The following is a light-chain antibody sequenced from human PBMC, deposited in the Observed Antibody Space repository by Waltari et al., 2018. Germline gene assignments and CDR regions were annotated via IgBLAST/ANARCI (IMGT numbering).Light chain of an antibody. Sequence: QSALTQPPSASGSPGQSVTISCTGTSSDVGGYHYVPWYQHHPGKAPKFMIYEVSKRPSGVPDRFSGSKSGNTASLIVSGLQAEDEADYYCSSYAGSNTWVFGGGTKLTVL. CDR3: SSYAGSNTWV. CDR2: EVS. J-gene: IGLJ3*02. V-gene: IGLV2-8*01. CDR1: SSDVGGYHY.